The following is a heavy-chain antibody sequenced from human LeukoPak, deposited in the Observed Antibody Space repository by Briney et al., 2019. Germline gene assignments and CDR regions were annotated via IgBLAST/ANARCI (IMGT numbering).Heavy chain of an antibody. Sequence: PGGSLRLSCAASGFTFDDYAMHWVWQAPGKGLEWVSGISWNSGSIGYADSVKGRFTISRDNAKNSLYLQMNSLRAEGTALYYCAKELIVGYSYGSHYYYYGMDVWGQGTTVTVSS. CDR3: AKELIVGYSYGSHYYYYGMDV. CDR1: GFTFDDYA. V-gene: IGHV3-9*01. D-gene: IGHD5-18*01. J-gene: IGHJ6*02. CDR2: ISWNSGSI.